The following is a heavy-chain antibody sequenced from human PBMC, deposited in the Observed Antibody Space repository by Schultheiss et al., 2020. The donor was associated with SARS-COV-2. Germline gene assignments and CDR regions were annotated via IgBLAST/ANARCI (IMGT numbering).Heavy chain of an antibody. D-gene: IGHD3-10*01. CDR1: GGSISSYY. J-gene: IGHJ3*02. CDR2: IYYSGST. Sequence: SETLSLTCTVSGGSISSYYWSWIRQPPGKGLEWIGYIYYSGSTNYNPSLKSRVTISVDTSKNQFSLKLSSVTAADTAVYYCARVPGLLWFGETMGSAFDIWGQGTRVTV. CDR3: ARVPGLLWFGETMGSAFDI. V-gene: IGHV4-59*08.